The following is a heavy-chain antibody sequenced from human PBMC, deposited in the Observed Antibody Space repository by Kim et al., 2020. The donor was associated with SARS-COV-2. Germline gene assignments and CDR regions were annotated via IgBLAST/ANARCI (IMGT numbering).Heavy chain of an antibody. CDR3: ARGTGSYNRGYYYGMDV. CDR1: GDSVSSVSAV. Sequence: SQTLSLTCAISGDSVSSVSAVWIWIRQSPSRGLEWLGRTWYRSNWYNDYAPSVKSRIIISPDTSKNQFSLQLNSVTPEDTAVYYCARGTGSYNRGYYYGMDVWGQGTTVTVSS. D-gene: IGHD3-10*01. V-gene: IGHV6-1*01. CDR2: TWYRSNWYN. J-gene: IGHJ6*02.